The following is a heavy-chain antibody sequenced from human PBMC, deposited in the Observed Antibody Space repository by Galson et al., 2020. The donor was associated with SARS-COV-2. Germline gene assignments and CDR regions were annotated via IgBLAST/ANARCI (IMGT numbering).Heavy chain of an antibody. CDR1: GFTFSSYA. Sequence: GESLKISCAASGFTFSSYAMHWVRQAPGKGLEWVAVISYDGSNKYYADSVKGRFTISRDNSKNTLYLQMNSLRAEDTSVYYCARDEWKGGSWLDMDVWGKGTTVTVSS. CDR2: ISYDGSNK. J-gene: IGHJ6*03. CDR3: ARDEWKGGSWLDMDV. V-gene: IGHV3-30*01. D-gene: IGHD6-13*01.